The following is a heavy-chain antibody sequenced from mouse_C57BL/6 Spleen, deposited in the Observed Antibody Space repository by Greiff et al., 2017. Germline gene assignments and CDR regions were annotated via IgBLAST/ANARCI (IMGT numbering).Heavy chain of an antibody. D-gene: IGHD2-4*01. Sequence: QVQLQQPGAELVKPGASVKLSCKASGYTFTSYWMHWVKQRPGQGLEWIGMIHPNSGSTNYNEKFKSKATLTVDKSSSTAYMQLSSLTSEDSAVYYCARTGLGLPWFAYWGQGTLVTVSA. CDR1: GYTFTSYW. V-gene: IGHV1-64*01. CDR2: IHPNSGST. J-gene: IGHJ3*01. CDR3: ARTGLGLPWFAY.